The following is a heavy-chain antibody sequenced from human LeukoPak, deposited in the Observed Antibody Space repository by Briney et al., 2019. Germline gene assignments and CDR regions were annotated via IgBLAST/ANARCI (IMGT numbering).Heavy chain of an antibody. V-gene: IGHV3-23*01. CDR3: AKDGLYYDGSAHVYYFDY. J-gene: IGHJ4*02. Sequence: GGSLRLSCAASGFTFSGYAMTWVRQAPGRGLEWASRITGSGDYTYYIDSVKGRFTISRDNYKNILYLQMNSLRGEDTALYYCAKDGLYYDGSAHVYYFDYWGQGTLVAVSS. D-gene: IGHD3-22*01. CDR1: GFTFSGYA. CDR2: ITGSGDYT.